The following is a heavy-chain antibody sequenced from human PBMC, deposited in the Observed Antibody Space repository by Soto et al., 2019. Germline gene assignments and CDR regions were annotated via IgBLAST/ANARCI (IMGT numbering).Heavy chain of an antibody. V-gene: IGHV5-51*01. J-gene: IGHJ6*02. Sequence: GESLKISCKGSGYSFTSYWIGWVRQMPGKGLECMEIIYPGDSDTRYSPSFQGQVTISADKSISTAYLQWSSLKASDTAMYYCARTAAAGKYYYGLDVWGQGTTVTVSS. CDR3: ARTAAAGKYYYGLDV. CDR1: GYSFTSYW. D-gene: IGHD6-13*01. CDR2: IYPGDSDT.